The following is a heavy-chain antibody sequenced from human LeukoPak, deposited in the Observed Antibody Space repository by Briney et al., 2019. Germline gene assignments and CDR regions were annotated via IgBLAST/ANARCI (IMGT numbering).Heavy chain of an antibody. J-gene: IGHJ4*02. V-gene: IGHV4-59*12. CDR3: ARISTRVFDS. CDR2: IYYSGST. Sequence: SETLSLTCTVSGGSINSYYWSWLRQPPGKGLEWIAYIYYSGSTNYNPSLKSRVTISVDTSKNQSSLKLTSVTAADTAVYFCARISTRVFDSWGQGTLVTVSS. CDR1: GGSINSYY. D-gene: IGHD1-1*01.